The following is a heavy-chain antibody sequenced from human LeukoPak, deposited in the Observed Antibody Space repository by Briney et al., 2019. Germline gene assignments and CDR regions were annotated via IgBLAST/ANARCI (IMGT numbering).Heavy chain of an antibody. CDR3: ARDRWAYYDSSGYFNWFDP. J-gene: IGHJ5*02. Sequence: ASVKVSCKASDYTFTTYGITWVRQVPGQGLEWMGWISVYNGDTKYAQNFQGRVTLTTDTSTSTVYMELRSLRSDDTAVYYCARDRWAYYDSSGYFNWFDPWDQGTLVTVSS. CDR1: DYTFTTYG. V-gene: IGHV1-18*01. CDR2: ISVYNGDT. D-gene: IGHD3-22*01.